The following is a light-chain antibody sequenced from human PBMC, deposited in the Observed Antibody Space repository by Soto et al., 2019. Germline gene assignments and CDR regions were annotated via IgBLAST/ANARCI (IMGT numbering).Light chain of an antibody. J-gene: IGKJ5*01. CDR1: QSVSRF. Sequence: ETVLTQSPATLSLSPGERATLSCRASQSVSRFLAWYQQKPGQAPRLLIYDASNRATGIPARFSGSGSETDFTLTISSLEPEDFAVYYCQQRGNWPPITFGQGTRLDIK. V-gene: IGKV3-11*01. CDR3: QQRGNWPPIT. CDR2: DAS.